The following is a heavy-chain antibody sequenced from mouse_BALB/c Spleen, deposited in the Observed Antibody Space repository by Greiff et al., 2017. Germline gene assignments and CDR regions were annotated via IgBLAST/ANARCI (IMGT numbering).Heavy chain of an antibody. CDR1: GYTFTSYY. J-gene: IGHJ3*01. D-gene: IGHD2-3*01. CDR2: INPSNGGT. Sequence: QVQLQQPGAELVKPGASVKLSCKASGYTFTSYYMYWVKQRPGQGLEWIGEINPSNGGTNFNEKFKSKATLTVDKSSSTAYMQLSSLTSEDSAVYYCTRRTPHDGYYAWFAYWGQGTLVTVSA. V-gene: IGHV1S81*02. CDR3: TRRTPHDGYYAWFAY.